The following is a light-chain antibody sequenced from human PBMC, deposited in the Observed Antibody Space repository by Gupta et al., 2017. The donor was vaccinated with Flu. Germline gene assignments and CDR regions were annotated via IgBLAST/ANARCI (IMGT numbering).Light chain of an antibody. Sequence: EIVLTQSPGTLSLSPGERANLSCRASQSIKSTYLAWYQQRPGQAPRLLIYGTSTRAAGIPDRFSGSGSGTDFTLTISPLEPEDFAVYYCQQYGSSFGTFGQGTKVEIK. V-gene: IGKV3-20*01. CDR2: GTS. CDR3: QQYGSSFGT. J-gene: IGKJ1*01. CDR1: QSIKSTY.